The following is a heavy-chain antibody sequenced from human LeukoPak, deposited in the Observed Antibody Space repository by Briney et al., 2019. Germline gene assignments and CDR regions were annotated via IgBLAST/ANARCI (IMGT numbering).Heavy chain of an antibody. V-gene: IGHV4-34*01. CDR2: INHSGST. CDR1: GGSFSGYY. J-gene: IGHJ2*01. D-gene: IGHD5-18*01. Sequence: KSSETLSLTCAVYGGSFSGYYWSWIRQPPGKGLEWIGEINHSGSTNYNPSLKSRVTISVDTSKNQFSLKLSSVTAADTAVYHCARGQLWSLVPRGWYFDLWGRGTLVTVSS. CDR3: ARGQLWSLVPRGWYFDL.